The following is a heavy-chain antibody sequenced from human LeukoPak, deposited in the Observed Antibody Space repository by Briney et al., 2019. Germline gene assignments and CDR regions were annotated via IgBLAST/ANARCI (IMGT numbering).Heavy chain of an antibody. CDR2: IRGSGGGT. Sequence: GGSLRLSCAASGFTVSNYAMSWVRQAPGKGLEWVSVIRGSGGGTYYADSVKGRFTISRDNSKNTVYLQMNSLRAEDTAVYYCVKARMPHCGTDCLESWGQGTLVTVSS. V-gene: IGHV3-23*01. CDR3: VKARMPHCGTDCLES. D-gene: IGHD2-21*02. J-gene: IGHJ4*02. CDR1: GFTVSNYA.